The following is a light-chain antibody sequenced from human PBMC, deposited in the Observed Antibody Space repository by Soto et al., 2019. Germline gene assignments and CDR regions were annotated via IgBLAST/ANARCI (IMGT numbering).Light chain of an antibody. CDR2: DVS. V-gene: IGLV2-14*03. CDR1: SSDVGGFDH. CDR3: NSFTTTNTYV. J-gene: IGLJ1*01. Sequence: VLTQPASVSGSPGQSITISCTGASSDVGGFDHVSWYQQHPGKVPRLLIYDVSSRPSGVSDRFSGSKSGNTASLTISGLQAEDEADYYCNSFTTTNTYVFGIGTQLTVL.